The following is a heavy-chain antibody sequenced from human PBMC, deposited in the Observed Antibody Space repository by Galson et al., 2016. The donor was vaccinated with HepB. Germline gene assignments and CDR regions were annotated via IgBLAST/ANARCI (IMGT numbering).Heavy chain of an antibody. Sequence: SLRLSCAASGFSISNYSMHWVRQAPGKGLEWVSAIRGSGTGTSYTDSVRGRFTISRDNSKNTLYLQTNSLRAEDAAVSYCAKSSFDGYNSGWGGSFDIWGRGTMVTVSS. CDR3: AKSSFDGYNSGWGGSFDI. CDR1: GFSISNYS. D-gene: IGHD6-19*01. CDR2: IRGSGTGT. V-gene: IGHV3-23*01. J-gene: IGHJ3*02.